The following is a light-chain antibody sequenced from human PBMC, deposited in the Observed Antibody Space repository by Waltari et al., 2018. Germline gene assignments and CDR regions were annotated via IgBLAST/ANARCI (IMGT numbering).Light chain of an antibody. J-gene: IGKJ4*01. CDR1: QSLTSY. CDR2: DGS. V-gene: IGKV3-11*01. CDR3: QQYDNWPPLT. Sequence: EIVLTQSPATLSLSPGERATLSCRASQSLTSYLAWYQQKPGQPPRLLIYDGSNRDTGIPARFSGSGAGTEFTLTISSLQSEDFAVYYCQQYDNWPPLTFGGGTKVEIK.